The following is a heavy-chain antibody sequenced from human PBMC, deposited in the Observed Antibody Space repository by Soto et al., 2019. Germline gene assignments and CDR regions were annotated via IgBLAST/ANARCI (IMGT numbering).Heavy chain of an antibody. CDR3: VGVAGGSFV. D-gene: IGHD2-15*01. CDR1: GFTFSSYS. CDR2: INFSSDVI. V-gene: IGHV3-48*02. Sequence: DVQLVESGGGLVQPGGSLRLSCSASGFTFSSYSMNWVRQAPGKGLEWLSYINFSSDVIYYADSVKGRFTISRDNAENSLFLQMSSLRDEDTGVYYCVGVAGGSFVWGQGTLVTVSS. J-gene: IGHJ4*02.